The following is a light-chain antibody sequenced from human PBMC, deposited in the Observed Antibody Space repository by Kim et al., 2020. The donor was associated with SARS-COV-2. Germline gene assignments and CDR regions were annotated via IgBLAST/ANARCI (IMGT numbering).Light chain of an antibody. CDR1: QSLIHRNGKKI. V-gene: IGKV2-28*01. CDR3: MQGLQSPYT. J-gene: IGKJ2*01. Sequence: EAASITCRASQSLIHRNGKKIVAWYLQKPEQSPQVLIYLGSNRAAGVPERFSGSGSGTDFTLIISRVEAEDVGVYYCMQGLQSPYTFGQGTKLVI. CDR2: LGS.